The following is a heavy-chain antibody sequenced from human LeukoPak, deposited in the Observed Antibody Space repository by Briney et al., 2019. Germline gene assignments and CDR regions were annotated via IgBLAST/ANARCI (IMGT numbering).Heavy chain of an antibody. Sequence: ASVKVSCKAPGYTFTGYYMHWVRQAPGQGLEWMGWINPNSGGTNYAQKFQGWVTMTRDTSISTAYMELSRLRSDDTAVYYCARGKDIVVVPAAIDFYGMDVWGQGTTVTVSS. D-gene: IGHD2-2*01. CDR1: GYTFTGYY. V-gene: IGHV1-2*04. CDR2: INPNSGGT. CDR3: ARGKDIVVVPAAIDFYGMDV. J-gene: IGHJ6*02.